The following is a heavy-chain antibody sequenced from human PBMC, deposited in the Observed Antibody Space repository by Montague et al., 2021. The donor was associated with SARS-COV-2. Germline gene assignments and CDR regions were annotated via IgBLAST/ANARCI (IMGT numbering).Heavy chain of an antibody. CDR2: IYYSGST. V-gene: IGHV4-39*01. D-gene: IGHD2-15*01. J-gene: IGHJ5*02. Sequence: SETLSLTCTVSGGSISSSSYYRGWIRQPPGKGLEWIGSIYYSGSTYYNPSLKSRVTISVDTSKNQFSLKLSSVTAADTAAYYCARQEPIVVVVAAARGWFDPWGQGTLVTVSS. CDR1: GGSISSSSYY. CDR3: ARQEPIVVVVAAARGWFDP.